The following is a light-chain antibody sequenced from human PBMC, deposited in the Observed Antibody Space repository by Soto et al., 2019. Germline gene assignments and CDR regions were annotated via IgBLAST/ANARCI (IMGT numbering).Light chain of an antibody. J-gene: IGLJ3*02. Sequence: QSALTQPASVSGSPGQSITISCTGTSSDVGAYNYVSWYQHHPGKAPKLMIYEVSNRPSGVSNRFSGSKSGNTASLTISGLQAEDEADYYCSSYTSSIWVFGGGTKLTVL. CDR1: SSDVGAYNY. CDR3: SSYTSSIWV. CDR2: EVS. V-gene: IGLV2-14*01.